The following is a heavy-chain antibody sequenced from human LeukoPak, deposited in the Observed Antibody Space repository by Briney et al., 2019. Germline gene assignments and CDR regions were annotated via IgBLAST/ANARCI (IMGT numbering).Heavy chain of an antibody. CDR3: ARDSTGGYSYGSFDY. CDR1: GFTFSSYW. V-gene: IGHV3-74*01. D-gene: IGHD5-18*01. J-gene: IGHJ4*02. CDR2: INSDGGST. Sequence: GGSLRLSCAASGFTFSSYWMHWVRQAPGKGLVWVSRINSDGGSTGYADSVKGRFTISRDNAKNSLYLQMNSLRAEDTALYYCARDSTGGYSYGSFDYWGQGTLVTVSS.